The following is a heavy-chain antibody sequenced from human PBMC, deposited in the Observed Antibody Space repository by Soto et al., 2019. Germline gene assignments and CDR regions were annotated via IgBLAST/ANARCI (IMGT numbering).Heavy chain of an antibody. Sequence: QVQLVQSGAEVKKPGASVKVSCKASGYTFTSYGISWVRQAPGQGLEWMGWISAYNGNTNYAQKLQGRVTMTTDTSTSTAYMELRSLRSDDTAVYYCARDQAGCTNGVCYSYPWNWFDPWGQGTLVTVSS. CDR2: ISAYNGNT. D-gene: IGHD2-8*01. CDR3: ARDQAGCTNGVCYSYPWNWFDP. J-gene: IGHJ5*02. CDR1: GYTFTSYG. V-gene: IGHV1-18*04.